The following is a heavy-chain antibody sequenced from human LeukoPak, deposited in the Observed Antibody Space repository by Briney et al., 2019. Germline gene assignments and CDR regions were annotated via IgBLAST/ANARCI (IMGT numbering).Heavy chain of an antibody. CDR3: ARDGYTASYYSLDY. Sequence: PSETLSLTCTVSGGSIRSYYWSWIRQPAGKGLESIGRIYSSGTTNYNPSLKSRVTMSVDMSTNQFSLRLSSVTAADTAIYYCARDGYTASYYSLDYWGKGILVTVSS. CDR1: GGSIRSYY. V-gene: IGHV4-4*07. CDR2: IYSSGTT. J-gene: IGHJ4*02. D-gene: IGHD1-26*01.